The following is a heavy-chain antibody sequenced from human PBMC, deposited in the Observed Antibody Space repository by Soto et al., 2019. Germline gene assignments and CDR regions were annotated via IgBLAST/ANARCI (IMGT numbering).Heavy chain of an antibody. Sequence: GESLKISCKGSGYSFTSYWIGLLRQIPWKGLEWMGIIYPGDSDTRYSPSFQGQVTISADKSISTAYLQWSSLKASDTAMYYCARQVYESDTGTNFQYYFDSWGQGTTVTVSS. CDR1: GYSFTSYW. D-gene: IGHD2-8*01. V-gene: IGHV5-51*01. J-gene: IGHJ4*02. CDR3: ARQVYESDTGTNFQYYFDS. CDR2: IYPGDSDT.